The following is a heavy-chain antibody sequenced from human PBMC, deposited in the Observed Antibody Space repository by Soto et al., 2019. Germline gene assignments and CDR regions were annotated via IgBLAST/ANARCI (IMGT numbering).Heavy chain of an antibody. J-gene: IGHJ4*02. V-gene: IGHV3-7*01. CDR3: VRDVAFADVN. CDR1: GFSFSSYW. CDR2: IKQDESEK. D-gene: IGHD2-21*01. Sequence: EVQLVESGGGLVQPGGSMSISCTVSGFSFSSYWMSWVRQAPGKGLEWVASIKQDESEKYYVDSVKGRFTISRANIDDSRFLQMNSLSADDTAVYFCVRDVAFADVNWCQGPLVTVSS.